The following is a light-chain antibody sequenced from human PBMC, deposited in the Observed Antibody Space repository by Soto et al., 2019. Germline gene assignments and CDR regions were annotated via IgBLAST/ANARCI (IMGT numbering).Light chain of an antibody. V-gene: IGLV2-8*01. CDR1: SSDVGGYNY. CDR2: EIS. J-gene: IGLJ2*01. CDR3: SSYAGSNNLV. Sequence: QSVLNQPPSASGSPGQSVTISCTGTSSDVGGYNYVSWYQQHPGKAPQLMIYEISKQPSGVPDRFSGSKSGNTASLTVSGLQADDEAEYYCSSYAGSNNLVFGGGTKLTVL.